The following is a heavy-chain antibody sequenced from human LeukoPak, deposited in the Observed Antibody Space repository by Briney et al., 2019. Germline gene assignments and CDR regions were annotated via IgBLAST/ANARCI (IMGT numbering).Heavy chain of an antibody. CDR2: IYPRDGST. CDR1: GYSFTSNY. V-gene: IGHV1-46*01. J-gene: IGHJ5*02. D-gene: IGHD3-9*01. CDR3: ARGETGNA. Sequence: VASVKVSCKASGYSFTSNYIHWVRQAPGQGLEWMGMIYPRDGSTSYAQKFQGRVTVTRDTSTSTVHMELSGLRSEDTAVYYCARGETGNAWGQGTLVTVSS.